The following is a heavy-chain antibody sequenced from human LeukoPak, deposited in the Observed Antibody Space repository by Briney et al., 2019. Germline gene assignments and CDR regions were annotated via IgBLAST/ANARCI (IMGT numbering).Heavy chain of an antibody. CDR3: ARGMGAPDYGSYSVDY. J-gene: IGHJ4*02. CDR2: IYDSGST. D-gene: IGHD4-23*01. V-gene: IGHV4-39*07. Sequence: SQTLSLTCAVSGGSIRSSYYYWGWIRQPPGKGLEWIGSIYDSGSTYYNPSLKSRVTISRDMSTNQFSLKMTSVTAADTAVYFCARGMGAPDYGSYSVDYWGQGTLVTVSS. CDR1: GGSIRSSYYY.